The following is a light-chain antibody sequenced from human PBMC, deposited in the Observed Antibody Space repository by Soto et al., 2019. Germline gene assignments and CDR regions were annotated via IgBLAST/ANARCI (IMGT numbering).Light chain of an antibody. CDR3: QQSYITPYT. J-gene: IGKJ2*01. Sequence: DIQMTQSQSSLSASVGDRVTITCRASQSISRYLHWYQQKPGEAPKLLIFAASSLRSGVPSSFSGSGSGTEFTLTISSLQPEDFATYYCQQSYITPYTFGQGTKLEIK. V-gene: IGKV1-39*01. CDR1: QSISRY. CDR2: AAS.